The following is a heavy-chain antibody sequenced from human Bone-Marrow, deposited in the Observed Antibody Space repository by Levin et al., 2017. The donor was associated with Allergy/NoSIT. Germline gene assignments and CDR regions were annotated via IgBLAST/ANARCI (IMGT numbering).Heavy chain of an antibody. CDR2: IDPSDSYT. V-gene: IGHV5-10-1*01. J-gene: IGHJ3*02. Sequence: ASVKVSCKGSGYTFTSYWISWVRQTPGKGLEWMGRIDPSDSYTNYSPSFQGHVTTSAEKSITTAYLQWSSLKASDTAMYYCARHRNLEAFDIWGQGTMVTVSS. D-gene: IGHD1-14*01. CDR1: GYTFTSYW. CDR3: ARHRNLEAFDI.